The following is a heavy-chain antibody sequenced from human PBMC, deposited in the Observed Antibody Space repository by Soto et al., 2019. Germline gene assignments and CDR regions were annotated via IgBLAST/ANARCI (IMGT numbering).Heavy chain of an antibody. CDR1: GFTFDDYA. J-gene: IGHJ6*03. V-gene: IGHV3-9*01. Sequence: EVQLVESGGGLVQPGRSLRLSCAASGFTFDDYAMHWFRQAPGKGLEWVSGISWNSGRLGYADPVKGRFTIARDNAKNALYRQMNRLRADDTALYYCAKVGVPFTRAGCSSTSCYGEYYYMDVWGKGTTVTVSS. CDR3: AKVGVPFTRAGCSSTSCYGEYYYMDV. CDR2: ISWNSGRL. D-gene: IGHD2-2*01.